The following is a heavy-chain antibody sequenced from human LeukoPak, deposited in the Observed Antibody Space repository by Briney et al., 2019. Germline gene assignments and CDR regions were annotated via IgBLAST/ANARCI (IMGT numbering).Heavy chain of an antibody. V-gene: IGHV2-5*02. J-gene: IGHJ4*02. CDR3: AHSVSEWIQLWSVYYLDY. CDR2: IYWDDDK. D-gene: IGHD5-18*01. CDR1: GFSLSTSGVG. Sequence: SGPTLVKPTQTLTLTCTFSGFSLSTSGVGVGWIRQPPGKALEWLALIYWDDDKRYSPSLKSRLTITKDTSKNQVVLTMTNMDPVDTATYYCAHSVSEWIQLWSVYYLDYWGQGTLVTVSS.